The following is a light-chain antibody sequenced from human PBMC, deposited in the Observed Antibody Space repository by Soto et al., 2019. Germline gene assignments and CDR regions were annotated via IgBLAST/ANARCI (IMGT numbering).Light chain of an antibody. CDR2: GAS. Sequence: EIVLTQSPGTLSLSPGERATLSCRASQSVSNNYLAWYQQKPGQAPRLLIYGASNRATGIPDRFSGSVSGTDITLTISRLEPEDFAVYYCQQYGSSGTFGQGTKVDSK. J-gene: IGKJ1*01. CDR1: QSVSNNY. CDR3: QQYGSSGT. V-gene: IGKV3-20*01.